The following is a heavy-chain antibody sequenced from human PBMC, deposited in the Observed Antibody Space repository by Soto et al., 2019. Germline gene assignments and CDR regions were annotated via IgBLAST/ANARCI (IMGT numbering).Heavy chain of an antibody. CDR2: IYYSGST. CDR1: GGSVSSGSYY. V-gene: IGHV4-61*01. J-gene: IGHJ5*02. Sequence: PSETLSLTCTVSGGSVSSGSYYWSWIRQPPGKGLEWIGYIYYSGSTNYNPSLKSRVTISVDTSKNQFSLKLSSVTAADTAVYYCARVASSSWYWWFDPWGQGTLVTVSS. D-gene: IGHD6-13*01. CDR3: ARVASSSWYWWFDP.